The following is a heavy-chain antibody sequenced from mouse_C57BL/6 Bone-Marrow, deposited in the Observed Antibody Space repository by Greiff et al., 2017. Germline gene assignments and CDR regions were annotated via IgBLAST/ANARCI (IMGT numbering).Heavy chain of an antibody. V-gene: IGHV2-2*01. J-gene: IGHJ1*03. CDR1: GFSLTSYG. CDR2: IWSGGST. CDR3: ARTAVVATYWYFDV. D-gene: IGHD1-1*01. Sequence: VQLQESGPGLVQPSQSLSITCTVSGFSLTSYGVHWVRQSPGKGLEWLGVIWSGGSTDYNAAFISRLSISKDNSKSQVFFKMNSLQADDTAIYYCARTAVVATYWYFDVWGTGTTVTVSS.